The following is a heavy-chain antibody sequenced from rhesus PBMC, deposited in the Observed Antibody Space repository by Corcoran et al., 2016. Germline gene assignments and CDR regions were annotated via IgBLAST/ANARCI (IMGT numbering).Heavy chain of an antibody. CDR1: GGSSSGGYY. Sequence: QVQLQESGPGLVKPSETLSLTCAVSGGSSSGGYYWGWLRQQPGKGLEWIGNIYGKSASTYYNPSLKSRVTISKDTSKNQFSLKLSSVTAADTAVYYCARDHGSSLFDYWGQGVLVTVSS. V-gene: IGHV4S7*01. CDR3: ARDHGSSLFDY. CDR2: IYGKSAST. D-gene: IGHD4-29*01. J-gene: IGHJ4*01.